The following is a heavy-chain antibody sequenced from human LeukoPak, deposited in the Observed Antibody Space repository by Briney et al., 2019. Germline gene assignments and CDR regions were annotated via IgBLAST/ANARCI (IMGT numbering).Heavy chain of an antibody. J-gene: IGHJ4*02. Sequence: GGSLRLSCAASGFTFSSYAMSWVRQAPGKGLEWVSAISGSGGSTYYADSVKGRFTISRDNSKNTLYLQMNSLRAEDTAVYYCARRSSGGSWVFDYWGQGTLVTVSS. CDR2: ISGSGGST. CDR1: GFTFSSYA. D-gene: IGHD2-15*01. V-gene: IGHV3-23*01. CDR3: ARRSSGGSWVFDY.